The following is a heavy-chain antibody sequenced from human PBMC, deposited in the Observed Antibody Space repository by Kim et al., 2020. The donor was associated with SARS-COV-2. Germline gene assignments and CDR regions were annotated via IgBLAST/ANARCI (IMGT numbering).Heavy chain of an antibody. CDR1: GFTFSRYA. V-gene: IGHV3-30-3*01. Sequence: GGSLRLSCAASGFTFSRYAMHWVRQAPGKGLEWVAVISYDGSNKNYADSVKGRFTISRDNSKNTLYLQLNRLRAEDRAVYYCARDPTFYHDGSDYYPHYFDYWGQGTLVTVSS. D-gene: IGHD3-22*01. CDR3: ARDPTFYHDGSDYYPHYFDY. J-gene: IGHJ4*02. CDR2: ISYDGSNK.